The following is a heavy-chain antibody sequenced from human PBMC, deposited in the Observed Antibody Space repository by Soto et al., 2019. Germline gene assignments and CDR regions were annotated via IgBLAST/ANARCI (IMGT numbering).Heavy chain of an antibody. J-gene: IGHJ4*02. V-gene: IGHV4-31*03. D-gene: IGHD3-3*01. CDR1: GGSISSGGYY. CDR3: AGITIFGVVINY. Sequence: QVQLQESGPGLVKPSQTLSLTCTVSGGSISSGGYYWSWIRQHPGKGLEWIGYIYYSGRTYYNPSLKSRVTISVDTSKNQFSLKLSSVTAADTAVYYCAGITIFGVVINYWGQGTLVTVSS. CDR2: IYYSGRT.